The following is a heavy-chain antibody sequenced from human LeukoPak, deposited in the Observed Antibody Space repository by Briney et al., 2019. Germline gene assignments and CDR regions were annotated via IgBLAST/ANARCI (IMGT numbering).Heavy chain of an antibody. CDR3: ASRPCSGGSCYFDY. Sequence: SETLSLTCTVSGGSISSYYWSWIRQPPGKGQEWIGYIYYSGSTNYNPSLKSRVTISVDTSKNQFSLKLSSVTAADTAVYYCASRPCSGGSCYFDYWGQGTLVTVSS. V-gene: IGHV4-59*01. D-gene: IGHD2-15*01. J-gene: IGHJ4*02. CDR1: GGSISSYY. CDR2: IYYSGST.